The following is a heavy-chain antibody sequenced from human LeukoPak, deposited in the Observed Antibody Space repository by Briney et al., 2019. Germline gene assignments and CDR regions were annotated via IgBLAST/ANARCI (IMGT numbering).Heavy chain of an antibody. CDR3: ARGLSSGDY. CDR2: MNPKSGNT. V-gene: IGHV1-8*01. J-gene: IGHJ4*02. CDR1: GYTFTSYD. D-gene: IGHD6-19*01. Sequence: ASVKVSGKASGYTFTSYDIIWVPQATGQGLEWRGWMNPKSGNTGYAQKFQGRVTMTSNTSIRTAYMELNSLRSEDTAVYYCARGLSSGDYWGQGTLVTVSS.